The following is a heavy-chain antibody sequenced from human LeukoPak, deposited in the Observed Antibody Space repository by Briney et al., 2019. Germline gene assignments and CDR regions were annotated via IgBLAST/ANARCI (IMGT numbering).Heavy chain of an antibody. D-gene: IGHD1-26*01. CDR3: AKDLSGSYPPPRY. Sequence: GGSLRLSCAASGFTFSSYTINWVRQAPGKGLEWVSAISGSGGSTYYADSVKGRFTISRDNSKNTLYLQMNSLRAEDTAVYYCAKDLSGSYPPPRYWGQGTLVTVSS. J-gene: IGHJ4*02. V-gene: IGHV3-23*01. CDR2: ISGSGGST. CDR1: GFTFSSYT.